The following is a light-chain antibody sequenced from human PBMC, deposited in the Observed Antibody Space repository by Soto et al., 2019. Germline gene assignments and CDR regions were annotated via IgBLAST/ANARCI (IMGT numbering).Light chain of an antibody. J-gene: IGLJ2*01. CDR3: QSYDISLSVSVV. CDR1: SSNIGAGYD. V-gene: IGLV1-40*01. CDR2: GNN. Sequence: QSVLTQPPSVSGAPGQRVTITCTGSSSNIGAGYDVQWYQQHPGAAPQLVIFGNNNRPSGVPDRFSGSRSGTSASLAITGLQAEDEADYYCQSYDISLSVSVVFGGGTKLTVL.